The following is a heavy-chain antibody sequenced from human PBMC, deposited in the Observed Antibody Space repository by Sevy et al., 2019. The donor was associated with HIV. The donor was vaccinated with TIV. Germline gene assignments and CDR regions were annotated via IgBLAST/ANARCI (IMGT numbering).Heavy chain of an antibody. CDR2: IYPDDSET. Sequence: GESLKISCEGSGYSFTSHWIGWVRHMPGKGLEWMGIIYPDDSETRYSPSFQGQVTFSADKSISPAYQQWTSLKASDTDMYYCATSRSGYFDSSGYYIYWGQGTMVTVSS. J-gene: IGHJ4*02. CDR3: ATSRSGYFDSSGYYIY. D-gene: IGHD3-22*01. CDR1: GYSFTSHW. V-gene: IGHV5-51*01.